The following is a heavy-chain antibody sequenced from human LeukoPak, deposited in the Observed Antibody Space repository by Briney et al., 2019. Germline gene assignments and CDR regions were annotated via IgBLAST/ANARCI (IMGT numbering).Heavy chain of an antibody. CDR1: GGTFSSYA. D-gene: IGHD3-22*01. V-gene: IGHV1-69*13. CDR3: VNGGVYYEDISGDY. J-gene: IGHJ4*02. CDR2: IIPIFGTA. Sequence: SVKVSCKASGGTFSSYAISWVRQAPGQGLEWMGGIIPIFGTANYAQKFQGRVTITADESTSTAYMELSSLRSEDTAVYYCVNGGVYYEDISGDYWGQGTLVTVSS.